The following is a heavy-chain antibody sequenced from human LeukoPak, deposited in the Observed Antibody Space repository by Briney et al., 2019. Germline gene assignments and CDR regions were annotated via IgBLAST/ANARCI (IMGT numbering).Heavy chain of an antibody. CDR3: ARLRKDYDSSGYYWARYNWFDP. Sequence: SETLSLTCAVYGGSFSGYYWSWIRQPPGKGLEWIGEINHSGSTNYNPSLKSRVTILVDTSKNQFSLKLSSVTAADTAVYYCARLRKDYDSSGYYWARYNWFDPWGQGTLVTVSS. CDR1: GGSFSGYY. CDR2: INHSGST. D-gene: IGHD3-22*01. V-gene: IGHV4-34*01. J-gene: IGHJ5*02.